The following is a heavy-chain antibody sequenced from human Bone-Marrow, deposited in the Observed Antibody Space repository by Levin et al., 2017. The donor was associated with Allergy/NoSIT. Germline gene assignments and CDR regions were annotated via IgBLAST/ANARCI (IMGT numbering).Heavy chain of an antibody. CDR2: IYYTGTT. D-gene: IGHD4-17*01. V-gene: IGHV4-31*01. CDR1: GTSVSTSGNY. CDR3: AGGTTMTTPLDY. Sequence: SETLSLTCTVSGTSVSTSGNYWSWIRHLPGTGLEWIGYIYYTGTTHYNPSIESLVTISADTSNNQFSLKLASVTAADTAVYYCAGGTTMTTPLDYWGQGTLVTVSS. J-gene: IGHJ4*02.